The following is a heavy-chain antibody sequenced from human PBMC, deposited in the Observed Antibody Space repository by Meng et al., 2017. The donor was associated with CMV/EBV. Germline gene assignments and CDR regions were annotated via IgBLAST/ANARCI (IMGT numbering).Heavy chain of an antibody. D-gene: IGHD2-2*01. Sequence: LSLTCAASGFTFSSYSMNWVRQAPGKGLEWVSYISSSGSTIYYADSVKGRFTISRDNAKNSLYLQMNSLRAEDTAVYYCAINAYVVVPAATDYFDYWGQGTLVTVSS. V-gene: IGHV3-48*04. J-gene: IGHJ4*02. CDR1: GFTFSSYS. CDR2: ISSSGSTI. CDR3: AINAYVVVPAATDYFDY.